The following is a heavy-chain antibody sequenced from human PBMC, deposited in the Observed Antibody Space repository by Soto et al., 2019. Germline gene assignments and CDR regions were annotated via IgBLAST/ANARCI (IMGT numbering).Heavy chain of an antibody. Sequence: VGSLRLSCAASGFTFSSYWIHWVRQAPGKGLVWVSRINTDGSSTSYADSVKGRFTISRDNAKNTLYLQMNSLRAEDPAVYYCARDRTMVRGPTLDVWGQGTTVTVSS. D-gene: IGHD3-10*01. J-gene: IGHJ6*02. CDR3: ARDRTMVRGPTLDV. CDR1: GFTFSSYW. CDR2: INTDGSST. V-gene: IGHV3-74*01.